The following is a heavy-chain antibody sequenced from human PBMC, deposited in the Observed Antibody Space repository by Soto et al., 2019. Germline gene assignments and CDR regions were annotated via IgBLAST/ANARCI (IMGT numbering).Heavy chain of an antibody. V-gene: IGHV1-69*13. D-gene: IGHD1-26*01. CDR2: IIPIFGTA. CDR3: ARDGGSVLVGATTKTPYYYYYGMDV. J-gene: IGHJ6*02. CDR1: GGTFSSYA. Sequence: GASVKVSCKASGGTFSSYAISWVRQAPGQGLEWMGGIIPIFGTANYAQKFQGRVTITADESTSTAYMELSSLRSEDTAVYYCARDGGSVLVGATTKTPYYYYYGMDVWGQGTTVTVSS.